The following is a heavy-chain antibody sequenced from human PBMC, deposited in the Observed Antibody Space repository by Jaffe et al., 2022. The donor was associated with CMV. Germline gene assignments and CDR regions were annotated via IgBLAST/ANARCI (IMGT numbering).Heavy chain of an antibody. CDR1: GGSISSSSYY. D-gene: IGHD2-15*01. J-gene: IGHJ4*02. CDR2: IYYSGST. CDR3: ARRRWPTYYFDY. V-gene: IGHV4-39*01. Sequence: QLQLQESGPGLVKPSETLSLTCTVSGGSISSSSYYWGWIRQPPGKGLEWIGSIYYSGSTYYNPSLKSRVTISVDTSKNQFSLKLSSVTAADTAVYYCARRRWPTYYFDYWGQGTLVTVSS.